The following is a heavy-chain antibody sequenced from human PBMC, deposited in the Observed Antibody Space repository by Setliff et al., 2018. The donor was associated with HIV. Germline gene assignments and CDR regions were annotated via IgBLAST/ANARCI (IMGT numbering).Heavy chain of an antibody. CDR2: IIPIIGIA. D-gene: IGHD3-22*01. J-gene: IGHJ3*02. CDR1: GGTFSSYA. CDR3: ARGARDMIVVIGGDAFDI. V-gene: IGHV1-69*10. Sequence: SVKVSCKASGGTFSSYAISWVRQAPGQGLQWMGGIIPIIGIANYVQKFQGRVTITADKSTSTVYMEFSSLRSEDTAVYYCARGARDMIVVIGGDAFDIWGQGTMVTVSS.